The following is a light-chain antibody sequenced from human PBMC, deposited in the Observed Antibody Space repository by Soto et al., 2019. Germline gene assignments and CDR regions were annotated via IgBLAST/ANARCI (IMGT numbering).Light chain of an antibody. CDR2: DVS. J-gene: IGLJ1*01. V-gene: IGLV2-14*01. CDR1: SSDVGGYNY. CDR3: SSYTTSSTRV. Sequence: QSVLTQPAAVSGSPGQSITISRTGTSSDVGGYNYVSWYQQHPGKAPKLMIYDVSNRPSGVSYRFSGSKSGNTASLTISGLQAEDEADYYCSSYTTSSTRVFGTGTKVTVL.